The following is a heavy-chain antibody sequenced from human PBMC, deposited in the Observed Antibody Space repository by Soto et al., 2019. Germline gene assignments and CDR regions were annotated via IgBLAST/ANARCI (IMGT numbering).Heavy chain of an antibody. CDR1: GFTFSSYA. Sequence: GGSLRLSCAASGFTFSSYAMSWVRQAPGKGLEWVSAISGSGGSTYYADSVKGRFTISRDNSKNTLYLQMNSLRAEDTAVYYCAKDDLTTYYYDSSGYYQDYWGQGTLVTVSS. V-gene: IGHV3-23*01. CDR3: AKDDLTTYYYDSSGYYQDY. J-gene: IGHJ4*02. D-gene: IGHD3-22*01. CDR2: ISGSGGST.